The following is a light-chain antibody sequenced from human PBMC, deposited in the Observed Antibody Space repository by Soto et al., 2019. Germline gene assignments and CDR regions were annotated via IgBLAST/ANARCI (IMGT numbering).Light chain of an antibody. V-gene: IGKV3-11*01. J-gene: IGKJ2*01. CDR1: QSVSSY. Sequence: EIVLTQSPATLSLSPGERATLSCRASQSVSSYLAWYQQKTGQAPRLLIYDASNRATGTPARFSGSGSGTDFTLTINSLEPEDSAVYYCQQRSNWPTFGQGTKLEIK. CDR3: QQRSNWPT. CDR2: DAS.